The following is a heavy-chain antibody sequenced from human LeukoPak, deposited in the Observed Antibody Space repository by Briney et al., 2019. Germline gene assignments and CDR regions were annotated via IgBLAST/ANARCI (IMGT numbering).Heavy chain of an antibody. Sequence: GGSLRLSCATSGFTFSGYWMSWVRQAPGKGLEWEDNIKPDGSDKAYVDSVKGRFTISRDNTKNSLYLQMNSLRGEDTAVYYCARAMTWGQGTLVSVSS. V-gene: IGHV3-7*01. J-gene: IGHJ4*02. CDR1: GFTFSGYW. CDR2: IKPDGSDK. CDR3: ARAMT.